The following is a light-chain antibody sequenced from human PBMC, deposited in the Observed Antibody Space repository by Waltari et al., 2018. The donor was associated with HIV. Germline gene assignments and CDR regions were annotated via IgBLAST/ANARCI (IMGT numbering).Light chain of an antibody. J-gene: IGKJ2*01. V-gene: IGKV3-20*01. Sequence: EIVLPQSPGALSLSPGESATLSCRASQSVSSDYLAWYQQKPGQAPRLLIYVASARATGIPDRFGGRVSGTDFTLTISRLEPEDFAVYYCQQYGSSPRTFGQGTRLEI. CDR1: QSVSSDY. CDR2: VAS. CDR3: QQYGSSPRT.